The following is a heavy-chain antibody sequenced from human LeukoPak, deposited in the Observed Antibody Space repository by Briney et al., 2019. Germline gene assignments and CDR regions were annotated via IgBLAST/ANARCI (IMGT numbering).Heavy chain of an antibody. CDR2: IYSGGST. Sequence: GGSLRLSCAASGFAVSSNYMSWVRQAPGKGLEWVSVIYSGGSTYYADSVKGRFTISRDNSKNTLYLQMNSLRAEDTAVYYCARDGGGYNFPEYFQQWGQGTLVTVSS. V-gene: IGHV3-53*01. CDR1: GFAVSSNY. J-gene: IGHJ1*01. D-gene: IGHD5-24*01. CDR3: ARDGGGYNFPEYFQQ.